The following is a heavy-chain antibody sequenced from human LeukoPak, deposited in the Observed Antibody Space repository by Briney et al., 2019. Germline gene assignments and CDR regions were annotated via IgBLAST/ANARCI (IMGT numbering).Heavy chain of an antibody. CDR1: GGSISSSSYY. Sequence: PSETLSLTCTVSGGSISSSSYYWGWIRQPPGKGLEWIGSIYYSGSTYYNPSLKSRVTISVVTSKNQCSLKLSSVTAADTAVYYCASEVVGATTHVDYWGQGTLVTVSS. J-gene: IGHJ4*02. D-gene: IGHD1-26*01. V-gene: IGHV4-39*07. CDR2: IYYSGST. CDR3: ASEVVGATTHVDY.